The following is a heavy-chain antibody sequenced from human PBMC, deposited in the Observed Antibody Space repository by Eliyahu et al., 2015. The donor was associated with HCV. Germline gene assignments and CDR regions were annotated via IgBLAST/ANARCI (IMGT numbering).Heavy chain of an antibody. J-gene: IGHJ4*02. V-gene: IGHV2-5*02. CDR3: AHSRITMVRGDMYFDY. CDR1: GFSLSTSGVG. Sequence: QITLKESGPTLVKPTQTLTLTCTFSGFSLSTSGVGVGWIRQPPGKALEWLALIYWDDDKRYSPSLKRRLTITKDTSKNQVVFTMTNMDPVDTATYYCAHSRITMVRGDMYFDYWGQGTLVTVSS. CDR2: IYWDDDK. D-gene: IGHD3-10*01.